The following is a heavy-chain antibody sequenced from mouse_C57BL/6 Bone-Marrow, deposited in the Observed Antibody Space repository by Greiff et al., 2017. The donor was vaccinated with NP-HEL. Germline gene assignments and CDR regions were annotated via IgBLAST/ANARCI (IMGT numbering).Heavy chain of an antibody. J-gene: IGHJ3*01. Sequence: EVKVEESGGGLVQPGESLKLSCESNEYEFPSHDMSWVRKTPEKRLELVAAINSDGGSTYYPDTMESRFIISRDNTKKTLYLQMSSLRSEDTALYYCARHISMFGFAYWGQGTLVTVSA. CDR2: INSDGGST. V-gene: IGHV5-2*03. CDR3: ARHISMFGFAY. CDR1: EYEFPSHD.